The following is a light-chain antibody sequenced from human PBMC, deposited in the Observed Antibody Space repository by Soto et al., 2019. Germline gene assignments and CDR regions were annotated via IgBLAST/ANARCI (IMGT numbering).Light chain of an antibody. V-gene: IGKV3-15*01. CDR2: GAS. CDR3: QQYNNWPIT. Sequence: EIVMTQSPGTLSVSPGERATLSCRASQSVSSNLAWYQQKPGQAPRVLIYGASTRATGIPARFSGSGSGTEFTLTISSLQSENFAVYYGQQYNNWPITFGQGTRLESK. J-gene: IGKJ5*01. CDR1: QSVSSN.